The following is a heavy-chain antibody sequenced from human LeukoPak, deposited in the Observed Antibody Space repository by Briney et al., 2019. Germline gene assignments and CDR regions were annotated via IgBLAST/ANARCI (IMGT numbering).Heavy chain of an antibody. CDR1: GGPISDSNYY. J-gene: IGHJ5*02. CDR2: IYYSGSA. V-gene: IGHV4-39*01. Sequence: SETLSLTCTVSGGPISDSNYYWGGIRQPPGRGLEWIGNIYYSGSAYYSPSLKSRVTVSVDTSENQFSLKLNSVTAADTAVYYCARQSTIAAARIDPWGQGTLVTVSS. CDR3: ARQSTIAAARIDP. D-gene: IGHD6-25*01.